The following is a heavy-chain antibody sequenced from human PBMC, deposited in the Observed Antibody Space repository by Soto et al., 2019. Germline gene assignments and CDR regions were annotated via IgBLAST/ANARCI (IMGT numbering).Heavy chain of an antibody. D-gene: IGHD3-22*01. V-gene: IGHV3-30-3*01. J-gene: IGHJ4*02. CDR3: ARCYGSGYYSGLFDY. CDR1: GFTFSSYA. CDR2: ISYDGSNK. Sequence: QVQLVESGGGVVQPGRSLRLSCAASGFTFSSYAMHWVRQAPGKGLEWVAVISYDGSNKYYADSVKGRFTISRDNSKNSVYLQMNSLRAEDTAVYYCARCYGSGYYSGLFDYWGQGTLVTVSS.